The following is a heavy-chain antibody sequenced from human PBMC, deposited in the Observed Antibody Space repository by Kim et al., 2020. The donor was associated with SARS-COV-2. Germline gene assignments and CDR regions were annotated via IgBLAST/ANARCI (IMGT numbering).Heavy chain of an antibody. CDR2: INTNTGNP. J-gene: IGHJ4*02. CDR3: ARDRIGSGYYYFPDY. V-gene: IGHV7-4-1*02. CDR1: GYTFTSYA. Sequence: ASVKVSCKASGYTFTSYAMNWVRQDPGQGLEWMGWINTNTGNPTYAQGFTGRFVFSLDTSVSTAYLQISSLKAEDTAVYYCARDRIGSGYYYFPDYWGQGTLVTVSS. D-gene: IGHD3-22*01.